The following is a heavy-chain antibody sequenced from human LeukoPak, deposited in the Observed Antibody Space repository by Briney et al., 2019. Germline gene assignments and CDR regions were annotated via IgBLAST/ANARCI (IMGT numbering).Heavy chain of an antibody. Sequence: SETLSLTCAVYGGSFSGYYWSWIRQPPGKGLEWIGEINHSGSTNYNPSLKSRVTISVDTSKNQFSLKLSSVTAADTAVYYCARRGYSYGLGMVYFDYWGQGTLVTVSS. J-gene: IGHJ4*02. V-gene: IGHV4-34*01. CDR2: INHSGST. D-gene: IGHD5-18*01. CDR1: GGSFSGYY. CDR3: ARRGYSYGLGMVYFDY.